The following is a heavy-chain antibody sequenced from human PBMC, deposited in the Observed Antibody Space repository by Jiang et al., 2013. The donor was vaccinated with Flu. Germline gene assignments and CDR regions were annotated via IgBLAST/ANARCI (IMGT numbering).Heavy chain of an antibody. CDR2: IIPILGIA. D-gene: IGHD4-17*01. J-gene: IGHJ5*02. V-gene: IGHV1-69*04. Sequence: TFSSYTISWVRQAPGQGLEWMGRIIPILGIANYAQKFQGRVTITADESTSTAYMELSSLRSEDTAVYYCARDYGDYGGGWFGPWGQGTLVTVSS. CDR3: ARDYGDYGGGWFGP. CDR1: TFSSYT.